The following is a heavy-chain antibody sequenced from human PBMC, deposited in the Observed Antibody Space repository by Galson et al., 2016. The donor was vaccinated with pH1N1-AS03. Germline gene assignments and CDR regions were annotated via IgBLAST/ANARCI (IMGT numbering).Heavy chain of an antibody. Sequence: SVKVSCKVSGGTFSSYAINWVRQAPGQGLEWMGRIIPALGTPNYAQRFQGRVTITADESTSTAYMELSSLRSEGTAVYFCASEVATSFDYWGQGTLVTVSS. D-gene: IGHD5-24*01. CDR3: ASEVATSFDY. CDR1: GGTFSSYA. V-gene: IGHV1-69*11. CDR2: IIPALGTP. J-gene: IGHJ4*02.